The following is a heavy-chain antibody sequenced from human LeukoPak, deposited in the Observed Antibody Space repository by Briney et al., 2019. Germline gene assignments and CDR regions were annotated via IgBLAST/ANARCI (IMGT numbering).Heavy chain of an antibody. CDR3: ARDPPGGDYLFDY. J-gene: IGHJ4*02. CDR1: GFTFSSYG. D-gene: IGHD2-21*01. Sequence: GGSLRLSCAASGFTFSSYGMHWVRQAPGKGLEWVAVISYDGSKKYYAESVRGRFTISRDNSKNTLYLQMNSLRAEDTAVYYCARDPPGGDYLFDYWGQGTLVTVSS. CDR2: ISYDGSKK. V-gene: IGHV3-30*03.